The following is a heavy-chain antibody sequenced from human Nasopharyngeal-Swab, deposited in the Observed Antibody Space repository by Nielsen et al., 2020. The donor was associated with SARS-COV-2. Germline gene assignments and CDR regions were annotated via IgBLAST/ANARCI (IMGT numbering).Heavy chain of an antibody. D-gene: IGHD3-10*01. J-gene: IGHJ4*02. CDR1: GGPISSYY. V-gene: IGHV4-59*08. Sequence: SETLSLTCTVSGGPISSYYWSWIRQPPGRGLEWIGYIYYSGSTNYNPSLKSRVTISVDTSKNQFSLKLGSVTAADTAVYYCARSLYFYGSGSYPLDYWGQGTLVTVSS. CDR2: IYYSGST. CDR3: ARSLYFYGSGSYPLDY.